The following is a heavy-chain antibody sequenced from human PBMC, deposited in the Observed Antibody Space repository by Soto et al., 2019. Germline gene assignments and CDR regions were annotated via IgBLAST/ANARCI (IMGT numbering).Heavy chain of an antibody. CDR2: IYYSGST. V-gene: IGHV4-59*01. CDR1: GCSISSYY. D-gene: IGHD4-17*01. J-gene: IGHJ3*02. CDR3: ARVSPQGDYVNAFDI. Sequence: SETLSLTCTVSGCSISSYYWSRIRQPPGKGLEWIGYIYYSGSTNYNPSLKSRVTISVDTSKNQFSLKLSSVTAADTAVYYCARVSPQGDYVNAFDILGQGILVTVSS.